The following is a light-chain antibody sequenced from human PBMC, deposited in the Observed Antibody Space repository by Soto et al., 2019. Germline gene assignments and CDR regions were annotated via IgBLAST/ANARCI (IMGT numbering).Light chain of an antibody. J-gene: IGKJ1*01. Sequence: EIVMTQSPATLSVSPGERATLSCRASQSVSSKLAWYQQKPGQAPRLLIYDASTRATGIPARFSGSRSGTEFSLTISSLQTEDFAVYYCQQSNNWPWTFGQGTNVEIK. CDR2: DAS. CDR3: QQSNNWPWT. CDR1: QSVSSK. V-gene: IGKV3-15*01.